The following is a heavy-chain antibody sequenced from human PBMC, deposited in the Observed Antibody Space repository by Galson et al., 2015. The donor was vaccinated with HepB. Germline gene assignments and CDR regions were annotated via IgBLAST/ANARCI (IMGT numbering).Heavy chain of an antibody. CDR1: GGSISSYY. CDR3: ARLTYYDSTGFFDY. D-gene: IGHD3-22*01. Sequence: ETLSLTCSVSGGSISSYYWSWIRQPPGKGLEWIGYIYHSGYTNYNPSLKSRLSISIDTSKSQFSLRLSSVTAADTTVYFCARLTYYDSTGFFDYWGQGALITVSS. CDR2: IYHSGYT. J-gene: IGHJ4*02. V-gene: IGHV4-59*01.